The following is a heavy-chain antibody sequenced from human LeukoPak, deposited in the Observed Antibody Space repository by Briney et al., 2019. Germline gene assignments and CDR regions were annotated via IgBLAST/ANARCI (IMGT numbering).Heavy chain of an antibody. CDR1: GFTFSSYG. D-gene: IGHD3-22*01. Sequence: GGSLRLSCAASGFTFSSYGMHWVRQAPGKALECVAVVSYDGSNKDYADSVKGRFTISRDNSKNTLFLQVNSLTAEDTAVYYCARDTLPLGRGYYYNFDYWGQGTLVTVSS. CDR3: ARDTLPLGRGYYYNFDY. V-gene: IGHV3-33*01. CDR2: VSYDGSNK. J-gene: IGHJ4*02.